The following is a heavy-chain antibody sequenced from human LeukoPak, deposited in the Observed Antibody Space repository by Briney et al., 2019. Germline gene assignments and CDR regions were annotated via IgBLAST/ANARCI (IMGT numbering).Heavy chain of an antibody. V-gene: IGHV1-2*02. Sequence: ASVKVSCKASGYTFTGYYMHWVRQTPGQGLEWMGWINPNSGGTNYAQKFQGRVTMTRDTYISTAYMELSRLRSDDTAVYYCAREGRHYYDSSGLDAFDIWGQGTMVTVSS. J-gene: IGHJ3*02. D-gene: IGHD3-22*01. CDR2: INPNSGGT. CDR3: AREGRHYYDSSGLDAFDI. CDR1: GYTFTGYY.